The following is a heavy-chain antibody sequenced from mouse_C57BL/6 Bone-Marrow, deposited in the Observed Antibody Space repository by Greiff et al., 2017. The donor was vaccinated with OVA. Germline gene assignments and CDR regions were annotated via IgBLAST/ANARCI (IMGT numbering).Heavy chain of an antibody. J-gene: IGHJ4*01. CDR3: ARRTTAVGGYYAMDY. CDR2: IYPGDGDT. Sequence: VQLQQSGPELVKPGASVKISCKASGYAFSSSWMNWVKQRPGKGLEWIGRIYPGDGDTNYNGKFKGKATLTADKSSSTAYMQLSSLTSEDSAVYFCARRTTAVGGYYAMDYWGQGTSVTVSS. V-gene: IGHV1-82*01. CDR1: GYAFSSSW. D-gene: IGHD1-1*01.